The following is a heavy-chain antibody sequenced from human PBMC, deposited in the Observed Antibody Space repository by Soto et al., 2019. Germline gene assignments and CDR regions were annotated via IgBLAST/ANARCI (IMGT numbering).Heavy chain of an antibody. CDR2: INAGNGNT. Sequence: AASVKVSCKASGYTFTSYAMHWVRQAPGQRLEWMGWINAGNGNTKYSQKFQGRVTITRDTSASTAYMELSSLRSEDTAVYYCARDYDFWSGYSLNWFDPWGQGTLVTVSS. V-gene: IGHV1-3*01. J-gene: IGHJ5*02. CDR1: GYTFTSYA. D-gene: IGHD3-3*01. CDR3: ARDYDFWSGYSLNWFDP.